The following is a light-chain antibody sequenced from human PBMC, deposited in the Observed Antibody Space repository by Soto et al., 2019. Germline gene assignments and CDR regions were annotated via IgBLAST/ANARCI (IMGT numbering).Light chain of an antibody. J-gene: IGLJ2*01. Sequence: QSALTQPPSASGSLGQSVTISCTGTSSDIGDYNYVSWYQQHPGKAPKLIIYEVTNRPSGVSNRFSGSKSGNTASLTISGLQAEDEADYYCSSYTSRSTVLFGGGTKVTVL. CDR2: EVT. CDR3: SSYTSRSTVL. CDR1: SSDIGDYNY. V-gene: IGLV2-14*03.